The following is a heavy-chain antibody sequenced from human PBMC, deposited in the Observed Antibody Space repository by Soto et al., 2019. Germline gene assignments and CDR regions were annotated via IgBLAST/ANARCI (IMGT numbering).Heavy chain of an antibody. CDR1: GYTFTSYE. CDR3: ARGELLWFGELLR. V-gene: IGHV1-8*01. J-gene: IGHJ4*02. CDR2: MNPNSGYT. Sequence: QVQLVQSGAEVKKPGASVKVSCKASGYTFTSYEINWVRQATGQGLEWMGWMNPNSGYTGYAQKFKGRVTMTTNTSISTAYMELSSLRSEDTAVYYCARGELLWFGELLRWGQGTLVTVSS. D-gene: IGHD3-10*01.